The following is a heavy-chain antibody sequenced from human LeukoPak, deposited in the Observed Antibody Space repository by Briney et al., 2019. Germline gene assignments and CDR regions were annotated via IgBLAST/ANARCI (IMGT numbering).Heavy chain of an antibody. CDR2: IFPSGGEI. D-gene: IGHD5-18*01. Sequence: GGSLRLSCEASGFTFSTFAMIWVRQPPGKGLEWVSSIFPSGGEIHYADSVRGRFTISRDNSKSTLSLQMNSLRAEDTAIYYCARDLGGYSYGSHFDYWGQGTLVTVSS. CDR1: GFTFSTFA. J-gene: IGHJ4*02. CDR3: ARDLGGYSYGSHFDY. V-gene: IGHV3-23*01.